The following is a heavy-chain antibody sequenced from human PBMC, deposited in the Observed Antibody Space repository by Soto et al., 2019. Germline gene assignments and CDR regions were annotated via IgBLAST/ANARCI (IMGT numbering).Heavy chain of an antibody. V-gene: IGHV3-33*01. CDR1: GFTFSSYG. D-gene: IGHD2-21*02. CDR3: ARDVMVTAMVMWYFDL. Sequence: QVQLVESGGGVVQPGRSLRLSCAASGFTFSSYGMHWVRQAPGKGLEWVAVIWYDGSNKYYADSVKGRFTISRDHSKNTLYVQMYSLRAEDTAVYYCARDVMVTAMVMWYFDLWGRGTLVTGSS. CDR2: IWYDGSNK. J-gene: IGHJ2*01.